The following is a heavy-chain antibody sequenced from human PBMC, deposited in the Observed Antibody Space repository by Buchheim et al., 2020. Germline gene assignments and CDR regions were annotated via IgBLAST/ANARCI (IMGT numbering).Heavy chain of an antibody. J-gene: IGHJ6*02. CDR3: ASTYYGSGSYSLSGMDV. D-gene: IGHD3-10*01. CDR1: GFTFSSYW. V-gene: IGHV3-74*01. Sequence: EVQLVESGGGLVQPGGSLRLSCAASGFTFSSYWMHWVRQAPGKGLVWVSRINSDGSSTSYAESVKGRFTISSDNAKNTLYLQMNSLRAEDTAVYYCASTYYGSGSYSLSGMDVWGQGTT. CDR2: INSDGSST.